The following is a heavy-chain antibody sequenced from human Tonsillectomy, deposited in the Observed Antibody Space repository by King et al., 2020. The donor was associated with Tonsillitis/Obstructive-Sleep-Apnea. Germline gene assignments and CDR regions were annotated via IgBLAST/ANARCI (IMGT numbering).Heavy chain of an antibody. CDR3: TRDRGVGWFDP. V-gene: IGHV3-48*02. CDR1: GFTFSSYS. Sequence: VQLVESGGGLVQPGGSLRLSCVASGFTFSSYSMHWVRQAPGKGLEWVSYIISSSSVIYYADSVKGRFTISRDNAKNSLFLQMNSLGDEETAVYYCTRDRGVGWFDPWGQGTLVTVSS. J-gene: IGHJ5*02. CDR2: IISSSSVI. D-gene: IGHD1-26*01.